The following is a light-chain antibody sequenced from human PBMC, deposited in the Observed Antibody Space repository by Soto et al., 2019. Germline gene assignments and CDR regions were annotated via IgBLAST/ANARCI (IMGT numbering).Light chain of an antibody. CDR3: QQYKNWPRLT. CDR2: GAS. J-gene: IGKJ5*01. V-gene: IGKV3-15*01. CDR1: QSITSN. Sequence: EIVMTQSPAPLSVSPGERATLSCRASQSITSNLAWYQQKPGQAPRLLIYGASTTATGIPARFSGSGSVTEFILTISSPQSEDFAVYYCQQYKNWPRLTVGQGTRLEIK.